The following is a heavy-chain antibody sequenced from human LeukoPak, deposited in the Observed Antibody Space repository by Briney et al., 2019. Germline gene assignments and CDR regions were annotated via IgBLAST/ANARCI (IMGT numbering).Heavy chain of an antibody. CDR1: GYTLTELS. D-gene: IGHD6-13*01. CDR3: ARAFWGLHNSIWYEAHPSDF. J-gene: IGHJ4*02. V-gene: IGHV1-24*01. Sequence: GASVKVSCKVSGYTLTELSMHWVRQAPGKGLEWMGGFDPEDGETIYAQKFQGRVTMTEDTSTDTAYMELSSLRSEDTAIYYCARAFWGLHNSIWYEAHPSDFWGQGTLVTVSS. CDR2: FDPEDGET.